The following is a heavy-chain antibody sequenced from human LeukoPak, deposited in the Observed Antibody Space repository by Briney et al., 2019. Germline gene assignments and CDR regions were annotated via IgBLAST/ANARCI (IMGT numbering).Heavy chain of an antibody. CDR3: ARFKGGYNNVYFDY. CDR2: IYPGHSDT. V-gene: IGHV5-51*01. CDR1: GYSFTTYW. D-gene: IGHD5-18*01. Sequence: GEALKTPCRGSGYSFTTYWIGWVRQIPGKGPGWMGIIYPGHSDTRYSPSFQGQVTISADKSIMTAYLQWSSLKASDTAMYYCARFKGGYNNVYFDYWRQGTLVTVSS. J-gene: IGHJ4*02.